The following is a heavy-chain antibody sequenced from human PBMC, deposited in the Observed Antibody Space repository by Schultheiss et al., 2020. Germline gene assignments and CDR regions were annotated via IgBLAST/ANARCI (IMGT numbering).Heavy chain of an antibody. J-gene: IGHJ5*02. CDR1: GGSISSSSYY. CDR3: ARGGLTANWFDP. CDR2: IYYSGSI. V-gene: IGHV4-39*07. D-gene: IGHD7-27*01. Sequence: LSLTCTVSGGSISSSSYYWGWIRQPPGKGLEWIGSIYYSGSINCNPSLKSRVTMSLDTSKNHFSLKVTCVTAADTAVYYCARGGLTANWFDPWGQGTLVTVAS.